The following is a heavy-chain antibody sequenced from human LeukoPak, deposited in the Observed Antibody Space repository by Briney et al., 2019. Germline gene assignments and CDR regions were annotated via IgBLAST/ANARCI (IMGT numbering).Heavy chain of an antibody. J-gene: IGHJ4*02. CDR1: GGSFSGYY. CDR3: VRAYYDSSGYFKIDY. Sequence: SETLSLTCAVYGGSFSGYYWSWIRQPPGKGLEWIGYIYYRGTTDYDPSLKSRVTLSVDTSKNQFSLKLSSVTAADTAVYYCVRAYYDSSGYFKIDYWGQGTLVTVSS. D-gene: IGHD3-22*01. V-gene: IGHV4-59*01. CDR2: IYYRGTT.